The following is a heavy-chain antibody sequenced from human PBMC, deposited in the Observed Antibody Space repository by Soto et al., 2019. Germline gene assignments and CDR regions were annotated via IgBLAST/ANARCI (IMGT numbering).Heavy chain of an antibody. J-gene: IGHJ4*02. Sequence: GGSLRLSCAASGFPFTGYAMSWVRQAPGKGLEWVSAISGHGDATFYADSVKGRFTISRDNSKNTLYLHMNSLRAEDTALYYCANSRVSMVRGLIILPNYWGQGTLVTVSS. CDR1: GFPFTGYA. V-gene: IGHV3-23*01. CDR3: ANSRVSMVRGLIILPNY. CDR2: ISGHGDAT. D-gene: IGHD3-10*01.